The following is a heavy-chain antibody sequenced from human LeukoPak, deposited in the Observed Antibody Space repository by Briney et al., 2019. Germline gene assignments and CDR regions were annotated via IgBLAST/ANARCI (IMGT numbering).Heavy chain of an antibody. J-gene: IGHJ6*03. CDR2: IIPIFGTA. D-gene: IGHD5-18*01. CDR3: ARVAAMVTWYYYYYMDV. CDR1: GGTFSSYA. Sequence: GASVKVSCKASGGTFSSYAISWVRQAPGQGLEWMGGIIPIFGTANYAQKFQGRVTFTADKSTSTAYMELSSLRSEDTAVYYCARVAAMVTWYYYYYMDVWGKGTTVTVSS. V-gene: IGHV1-69*06.